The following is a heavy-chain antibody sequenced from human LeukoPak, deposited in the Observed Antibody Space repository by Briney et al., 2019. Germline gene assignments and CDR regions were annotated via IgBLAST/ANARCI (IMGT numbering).Heavy chain of an antibody. D-gene: IGHD4-17*01. J-gene: IGHJ3*02. Sequence: SVKVSCKTSGGTFSSYGISWVRQAPGQGLEWMGGIIPIFGTANYAQKFQGRVTITADESTSTAYMELSSLRSEDTAVYYCAREHYGDSPSDAFDIWGQGTMVTVSS. V-gene: IGHV1-69*13. CDR2: IIPIFGTA. CDR1: GGTFSSYG. CDR3: AREHYGDSPSDAFDI.